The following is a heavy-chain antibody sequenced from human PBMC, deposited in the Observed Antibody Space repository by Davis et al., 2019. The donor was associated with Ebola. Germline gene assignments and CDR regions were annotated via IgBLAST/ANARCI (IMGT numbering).Heavy chain of an antibody. CDR2: ISYDGSNE. CDR3: ARTYYYDDSGYRNAFDI. V-gene: IGHV3-30-3*01. D-gene: IGHD3-22*01. CDR1: GFTFNQYA. J-gene: IGHJ3*02. Sequence: GGSLRLSCAASGFTFNQYAMTWVRQAPGKGLEWVAVISYDGSNEYYADSVKGRFIISRDNSKNTLYLQMNSLRAEDTAVYYCARTYYYDDSGYRNAFDIWGQGTMVTISS.